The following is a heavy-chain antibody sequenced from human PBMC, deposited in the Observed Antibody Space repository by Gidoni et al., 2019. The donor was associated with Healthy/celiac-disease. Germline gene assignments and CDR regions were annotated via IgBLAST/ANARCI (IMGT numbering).Heavy chain of an antibody. V-gene: IGHV3-30*18. CDR2: ISYDGSNK. CDR3: AKGSPYYDFWSGYYRLTENWFDP. J-gene: IGHJ5*02. D-gene: IGHD3-3*01. CDR1: GFTFSSYG. Sequence: QVQLVESGGGVVQPGRSLRLSCAASGFTFSSYGMHWVRPAPGKGLEWVAVISYDGSNKYYADSVKGRFTISRDNSKNTLYLQMNSLRAEDTAVYYCAKGSPYYDFWSGYYRLTENWFDPWGQGTLVTVSS.